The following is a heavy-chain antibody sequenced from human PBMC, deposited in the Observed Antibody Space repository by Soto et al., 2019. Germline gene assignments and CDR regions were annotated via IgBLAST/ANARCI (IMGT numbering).Heavy chain of an antibody. V-gene: IGHV3-30-3*01. CDR1: GFTFSSYA. CDR3: ARVEGYDILTGYSQLFDY. CDR2: ISYDGSNK. Sequence: PGGSLRHSCAASGFTFSSYAMHWVRQAPGKGLEWVAVISYDGSNKYYADSVKGRFTISRDNSKNTLYLQMNSLRAEDTAVYYCARVEGYDILTGYSQLFDYWGQGTLVTVSS. J-gene: IGHJ4*02. D-gene: IGHD3-9*01.